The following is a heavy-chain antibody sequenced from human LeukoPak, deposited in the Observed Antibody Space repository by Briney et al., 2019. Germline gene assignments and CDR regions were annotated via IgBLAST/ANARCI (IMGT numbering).Heavy chain of an antibody. CDR3: ARDRVGATGF. J-gene: IGHJ4*02. V-gene: IGHV3-30-3*01. Sequence: TGGSLRLSCAASGFTFSSYAMHWVRQAPGKGLEWVAVISYDGSNKYYADSVKGRFTISRDNSKNTLYLQMYSLRAEDTAVHYCARDRVGATGFWGQGTLVTVSS. CDR2: ISYDGSNK. D-gene: IGHD1-26*01. CDR1: GFTFSSYA.